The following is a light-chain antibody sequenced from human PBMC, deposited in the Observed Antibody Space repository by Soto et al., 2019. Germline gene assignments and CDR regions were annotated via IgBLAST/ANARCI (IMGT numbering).Light chain of an antibody. CDR1: QSSSNG. Sequence: DIQMTQSPSTLSASVGDRVTITCRASQSSSNGLAWYWQKPGKAPKLLIFKASTLESGVPSRFSHSGSGTEFTHNISSLQPDDFATSQCQQYDTYPLTFGQGTKVDIK. V-gene: IGKV1-5*03. J-gene: IGKJ1*01. CDR2: KAS. CDR3: QQYDTYPLT.